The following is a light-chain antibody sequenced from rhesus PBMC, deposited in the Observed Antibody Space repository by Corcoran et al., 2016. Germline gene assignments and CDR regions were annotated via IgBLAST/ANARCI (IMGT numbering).Light chain of an antibody. J-gene: IGKJ2*01. CDR2: GAS. CDR1: QSVGSS. CDR3: QKYSSSPYS. V-gene: IGKV3-53*01. Sequence: QVILTQSPATLSLSPGERATLSCRASQSVGSSLAWYQQKPGQAPRPLNYGASSRATGIPDRFSGSGSGTEFTLTISSLEPEDFAVYYCQKYSSSPYSFGQGTKVEIK.